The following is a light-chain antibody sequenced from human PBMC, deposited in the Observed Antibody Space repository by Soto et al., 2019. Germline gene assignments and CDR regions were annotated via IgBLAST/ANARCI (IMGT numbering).Light chain of an antibody. Sequence: IVLTQSPATLSLSPGEGATLSCRTSLTLRSSFLAWYQQKLGQAPRLVIYAASKRATGIPDRFSGSGSGTDFTLTISRLEPEDFAVYYCQHYGSITSFSFGPGT. CDR1: LTLRSSF. CDR3: QHYGSITSFS. V-gene: IGKV3-20*01. CDR2: AAS. J-gene: IGKJ3*01.